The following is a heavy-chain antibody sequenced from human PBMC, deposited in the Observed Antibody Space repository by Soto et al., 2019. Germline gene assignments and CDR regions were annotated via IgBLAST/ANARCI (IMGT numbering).Heavy chain of an antibody. J-gene: IGHJ3*02. V-gene: IGHV4-39*01. D-gene: IGHD3-9*01. CDR3: ARGRGYDILTGYYNDAFDI. CDR2: ISYSGTT. CDR1: VGAIVSRPCN. Sequence: AVTLSLACTVTVGAIVSRPCNWGWVRQPPGKGLEWIGTISYSGTTYYNMSLKSRVTMSVDTSKNQFSLKLNSVTAADTAVYYCARGRGYDILTGYYNDAFDIWGQGTMVT.